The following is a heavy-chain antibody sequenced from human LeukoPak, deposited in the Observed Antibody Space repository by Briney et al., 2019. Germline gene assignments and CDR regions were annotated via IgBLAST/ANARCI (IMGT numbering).Heavy chain of an antibody. CDR2: IKQDGSEK. CDR1: GFTFSSYW. V-gene: IGHV3-7*01. D-gene: IGHD6-13*01. J-gene: IGHJ4*02. Sequence: GGSLRLSCAASGFTFSSYWMSWVRQAPGKGLEWVANIKQDGSEKYYVDSVKGRFTISRDNAKNSLYLQMNSLRAEDTAVYYCARFPVAIAAAGTALIDYWGQGTLVTVSS. CDR3: ARFPVAIAAAGTALIDY.